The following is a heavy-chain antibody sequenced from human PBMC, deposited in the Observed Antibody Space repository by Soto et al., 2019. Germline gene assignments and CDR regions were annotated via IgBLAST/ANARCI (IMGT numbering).Heavy chain of an antibody. CDR2: ISGSGGST. CDR1: GFTFTNYG. D-gene: IGHD3-22*01. V-gene: IGHV3-23*01. CDR3: ATRAYYDSSGYYEYYFDY. J-gene: IGHJ4*02. Sequence: GGSLRLSCAASGFTFTNYGMSWVRQAPGKGLEWVSGISGSGGSTYYADSVKGRSTISRDNSKNTLYLQINSLRAEDTAVYYCATRAYYDSSGYYEYYFDYWGQGTLVTVSS.